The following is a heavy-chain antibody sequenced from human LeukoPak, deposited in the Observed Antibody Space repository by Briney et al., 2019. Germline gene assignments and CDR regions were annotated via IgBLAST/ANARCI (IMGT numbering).Heavy chain of an antibody. Sequence: SVKVSCKASGGTLSSYAISWVRQAPGQGLEWMGGIIPIFGTANYAQKFQGRVTITTDESTSTAYMELSSLRSEDTAVYYCASSYGDLKYFQHWGQGTLVTVSS. CDR3: ASSYGDLKYFQH. J-gene: IGHJ1*01. CDR2: IIPIFGTA. D-gene: IGHD4-17*01. V-gene: IGHV1-69*05. CDR1: GGTLSSYA.